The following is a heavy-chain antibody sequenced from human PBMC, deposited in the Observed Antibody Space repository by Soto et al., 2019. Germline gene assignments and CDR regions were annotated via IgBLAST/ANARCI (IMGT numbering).Heavy chain of an antibody. CDR1: GFTFSRYS. CDR2: ISSSSSYI. J-gene: IGHJ3*02. V-gene: IGHV3-21*01. Sequence: PGGSLRLSCAASGFTFSRYSMNWVRHAPGKGLEWVSSISSSSSYIYYADSVKGRFTISRDNAKNSLYLQMNNLRAEDTAVYYCARDRYPQGWGYYDDSSGPIHAFDIWGQGTMVTVSS. CDR3: ARDRYPQGWGYYDDSSGPIHAFDI. D-gene: IGHD3-22*01.